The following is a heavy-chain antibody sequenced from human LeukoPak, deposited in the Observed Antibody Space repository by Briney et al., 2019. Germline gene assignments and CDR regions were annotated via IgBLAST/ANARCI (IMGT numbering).Heavy chain of an antibody. CDR3: ARQPGIAVAVGMDV. CDR1: EYTFTSYD. V-gene: IGHV1-8*01. J-gene: IGHJ6*03. Sequence: ASVKVSCKASEYTFTSYDINWVRQATGQGLEWMGWMNPNSGNTGYAQKFQGRVTMTRNTSISTAYMELSSLRSEDTAVYYCARQPGIAVAVGMDVWGKGTTVTVSS. CDR2: MNPNSGNT. D-gene: IGHD6-19*01.